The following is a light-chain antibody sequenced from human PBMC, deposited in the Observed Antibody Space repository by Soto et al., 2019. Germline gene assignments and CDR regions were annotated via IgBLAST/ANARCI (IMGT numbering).Light chain of an antibody. J-gene: IGLJ2*01. CDR3: SSYTSGTTLE. V-gene: IGLV2-14*03. Sequence: QSALTQPASVSGSPGQSITISCTGSSSDIGGYNYVSWYQQHPGKAPKLVISDVSNRPSGVSNRFSGSKSGNTASLSISGLQAEDEAIYYCSSYTSGTTLEFGGGTKLTVL. CDR2: DVS. CDR1: SSDIGGYNY.